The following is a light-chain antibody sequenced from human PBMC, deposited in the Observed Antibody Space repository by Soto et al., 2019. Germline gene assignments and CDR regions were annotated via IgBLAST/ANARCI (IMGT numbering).Light chain of an antibody. V-gene: IGKV3-15*01. CDR3: QHYNAWPLT. CDR1: QSVNSN. J-gene: IGKJ4*01. CDR2: GAS. Sequence: EMVMTQSPATLSVSPGERATLSCRTSQSVNSNLAWYQQKPGQAPSLLIYGASTRATGIPGRFSGSGSGTDFTLTIHSLHSEDFAIYYCQHYNAWPLTFGGGTKVEIK.